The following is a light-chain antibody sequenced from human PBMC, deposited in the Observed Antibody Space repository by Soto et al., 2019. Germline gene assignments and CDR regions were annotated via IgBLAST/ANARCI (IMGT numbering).Light chain of an antibody. J-gene: IGLJ2*01. CDR2: EVT. V-gene: IGLV2-8*01. CDR3: SSYAGSNNVI. CDR1: SSDVGGNNY. Sequence: QSALTQPPSAAGSLGQSVAISCTGTSSDVGGNNYVSWYHQHPGKAPKLMVYEVTKRPSGVPDRFSGSKSGNTASLTVSGLQAEDEADYYCSSYAGSNNVIFGGGTKLTVL.